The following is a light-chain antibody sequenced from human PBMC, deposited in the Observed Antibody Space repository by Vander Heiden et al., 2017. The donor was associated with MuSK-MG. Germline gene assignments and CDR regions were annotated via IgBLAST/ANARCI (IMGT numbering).Light chain of an antibody. CDR2: WAS. J-gene: IGKJ1*01. CDR3: QQYDSSPPA. CDR1: QNGLYSSNNKNY. V-gene: IGKV4-1*01. Sequence: DIVMTQSPDSLAVSLGERATTNCKSSQNGLYSSNNKNYLAWYQQKPGQPPKLLIYWASTRESGVPDRFSGSGSGTDFTLTISSLQAEDVAVYYCQQYDSSPPAFGQGTKVEIK.